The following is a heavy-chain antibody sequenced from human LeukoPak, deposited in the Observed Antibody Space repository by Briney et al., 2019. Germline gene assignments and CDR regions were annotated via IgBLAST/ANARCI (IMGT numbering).Heavy chain of an antibody. V-gene: IGHV3-48*03. Sequence: GGSLRLSCAASGFTFSSYEMNWVRQAPGKGLEWVSYIRSSGSTIYYADSVKGRFTISRDNAKNSLYLQMNSLRAEDTAVYYCAREGYGFYDYWGQGTLVTVSS. D-gene: IGHD5-18*01. CDR1: GFTFSSYE. J-gene: IGHJ4*02. CDR2: IRSSGSTI. CDR3: AREGYGFYDY.